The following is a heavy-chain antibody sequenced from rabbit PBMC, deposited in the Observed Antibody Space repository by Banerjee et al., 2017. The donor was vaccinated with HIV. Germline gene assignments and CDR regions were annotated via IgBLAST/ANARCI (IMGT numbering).Heavy chain of an antibody. CDR2: IYVGSSGST. J-gene: IGHJ4*01. D-gene: IGHD4-1*01. CDR1: GFSFSSSYW. V-gene: IGHV1S45*01. Sequence: QEQLVESGGGLVQPEGSLTLTCKASGFSFSSSYWICWVRQAPGKGLEWIACIYVGSSGSTYYASWAKGRFTVSKTSSTTVTLQMTSLTVADTATYFCARSYSTAWGEYNLWGPGTLVTVS. CDR3: ARSYSTAWGEYNL.